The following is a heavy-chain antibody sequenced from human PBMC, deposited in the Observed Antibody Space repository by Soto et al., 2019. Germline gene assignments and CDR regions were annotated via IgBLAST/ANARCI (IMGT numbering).Heavy chain of an antibody. D-gene: IGHD1-26*01. V-gene: IGHV3-23*01. CDR1: GFTFSSYA. J-gene: IGHJ4*02. CDR2: ISGSGDST. CDR3: ARRGSGSYYAC. Sequence: EVQLLESGGGLVQPGGSLRLSCAASGFTFSSYAMRWVRQAPGKGLEWVSAISGSGDSTYYADSVKGRFTISRDNSKNPLYLQMNSRRAEDTAIYYCARRGSGSYYACWGQGTLVTVSS.